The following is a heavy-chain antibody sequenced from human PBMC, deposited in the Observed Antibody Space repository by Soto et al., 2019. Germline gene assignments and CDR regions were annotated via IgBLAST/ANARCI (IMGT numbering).Heavy chain of an antibody. Sequence: QLLESGGGFVQPGGSLRLSCVASGFTFSNFAIAWVRQAPGEGLEWVSAISGSGDDTFYADSMKGRLTISRDNSKDTLYLQINSLRAEDTAVYYCANPIPKTGTTFGFWGQGTLVTVSS. V-gene: IGHV3-23*01. CDR3: ANPIPKTGTTFGF. CDR2: ISGSGDDT. J-gene: IGHJ4*02. D-gene: IGHD1-1*01. CDR1: GFTFSNFA.